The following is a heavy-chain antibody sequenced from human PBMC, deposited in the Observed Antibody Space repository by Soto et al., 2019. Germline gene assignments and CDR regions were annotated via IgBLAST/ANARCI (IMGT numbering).Heavy chain of an antibody. CDR1: GYTFTSYD. J-gene: IGHJ6*03. Sequence: ASVKVSCKASGYTFTSYDINWVRQATGQGLEWMGWMNPKSGNTGYAQKFQGRVTSSRNTSIRTAYMKLSSLRAEDTAVYYCARAGDYYYYYYLDVWGKGTTVTVSS. CDR3: ARAGDYYYYYYLDV. CDR2: MNPKSGNT. D-gene: IGHD3-10*01. V-gene: IGHV1-8*01.